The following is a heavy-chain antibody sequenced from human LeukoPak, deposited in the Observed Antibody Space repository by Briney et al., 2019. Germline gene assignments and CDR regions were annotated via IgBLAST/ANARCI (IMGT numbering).Heavy chain of an antibody. CDR2: INHSGST. CDR3: ARLRGYYYGSGSKRDY. V-gene: IGHV4-34*01. D-gene: IGHD3-10*01. Sequence: NSSETLSLTCAVYGGSFSGYYWSWIRQPPGKGLEWIGEINHSGSTNYNPSLKSRVTISVDTSKNQFSLKLSSVTAADTAVYYCARLRGYYYGSGSKRDYWGQGTLVTVSS. J-gene: IGHJ4*02. CDR1: GGSFSGYY.